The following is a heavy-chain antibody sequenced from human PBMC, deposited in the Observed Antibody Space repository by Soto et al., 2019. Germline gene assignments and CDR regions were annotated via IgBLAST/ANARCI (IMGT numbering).Heavy chain of an antibody. CDR3: AREGYDYGDCSPVY. V-gene: IGHV4-59*01. D-gene: IGHD4-17*01. J-gene: IGHJ4*02. Sequence: SETLSLTCTVSGGSISDYYWSWIRQPPGKGRGWIGYIYYSGSTNYNPSLKSRVTISVDTSKNQFSLKLSSVTAADTAVYYCAREGYDYGDCSPVYWGQGTRVTVSS. CDR1: GGSISDYY. CDR2: IYYSGST.